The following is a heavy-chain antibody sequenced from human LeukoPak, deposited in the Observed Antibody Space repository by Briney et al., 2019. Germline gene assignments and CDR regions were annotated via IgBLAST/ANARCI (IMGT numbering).Heavy chain of an antibody. CDR1: GYTFSSYG. D-gene: IGHD5-12*01. V-gene: IGHV1-18*04. CDR3: ARKGDDIVATIWRGNWFDP. Sequence: ASVKVSCKASGYTFSSYGITWVRQAPGQGLEWMGWINANNGNTNYAQKLQGRVTMTTDTSTSTAYMELRSLRSDDTAVYCCARKGDDIVATIWRGNWFDPWGQGTLVTVSS. CDR2: INANNGNT. J-gene: IGHJ5*02.